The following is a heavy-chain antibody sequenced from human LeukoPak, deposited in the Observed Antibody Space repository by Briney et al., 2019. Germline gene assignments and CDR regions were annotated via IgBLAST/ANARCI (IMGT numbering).Heavy chain of an antibody. J-gene: IGHJ6*02. CDR2: INAVNGNT. CDR3: ARGYGKSSSWEYYYYGMDV. Sequence: ASVKVSCKASGYTFTSYAMHWVRQAPGQRLEWMGWINAVNGNTKYSQKFQGRVTMTRNTSISTAYMELSSLRSEDTAVYYCARGYGKSSSWEYYYYGMDVWGQGTTVTVSS. V-gene: IGHV1-3*01. CDR1: GYTFTSYA. D-gene: IGHD6-13*01.